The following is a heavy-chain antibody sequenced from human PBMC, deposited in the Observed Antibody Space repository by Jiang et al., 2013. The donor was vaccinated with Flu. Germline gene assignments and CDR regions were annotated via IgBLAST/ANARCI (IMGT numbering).Heavy chain of an antibody. CDR1: GGSISGHY. Sequence: GPGLVKPSETLSLTCTVSGGSISGHYWSWIRQPPGKGLEWIGYIYYTGSTSYNPSLKSRVTISVDTSKNQFSLKLNSVTAADTAVYYCARDIQGSYNFWSGYYTEWGQGTLVTVSS. J-gene: IGHJ4*02. CDR3: ARDIQGSYNFWSGYYTE. CDR2: IYYTGST. V-gene: IGHV4-59*11. D-gene: IGHD3-3*01.